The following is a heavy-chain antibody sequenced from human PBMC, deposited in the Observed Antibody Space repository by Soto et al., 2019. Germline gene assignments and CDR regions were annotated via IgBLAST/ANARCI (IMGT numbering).Heavy chain of an antibody. V-gene: IGHV3-30*18. Sequence: QVQLVESGGGVVQPGMSLRLSCAASGFRFSTYGMHWVRQAPGKGLEWVAFISYDGSNKYYLDSVKGRFTISRDNSKNTMYLQMNRRRVEDTAVYHWAKEGGEYDWGQGILVIFSS. CDR3: AKEGGEYD. D-gene: IGHD3-10*01. CDR1: GFRFSTYG. CDR2: ISYDGSNK. J-gene: IGHJ4*02.